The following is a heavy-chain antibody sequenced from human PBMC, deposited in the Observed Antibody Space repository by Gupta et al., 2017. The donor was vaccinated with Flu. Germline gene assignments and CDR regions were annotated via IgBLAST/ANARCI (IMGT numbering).Heavy chain of an antibody. CDR2: IIPIFGTP. CDR3: TGTKRVRDFGPLDY. D-gene: IGHD4-17*01. J-gene: IGHJ4*02. V-gene: IGHV1-69*06. CDR1: STSG. Sequence: STSGITWVRQAPGQGLEWMGGIIPIFGTPHYAQKCQDRVTIIADKVTGIVYMEVSSLTSEDTAVYYCTGTKRVRDFGPLDYWGQGTLVTVSS.